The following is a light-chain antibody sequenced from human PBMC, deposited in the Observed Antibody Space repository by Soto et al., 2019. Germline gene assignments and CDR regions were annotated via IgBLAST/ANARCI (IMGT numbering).Light chain of an antibody. V-gene: IGKV3-15*01. CDR3: QQYVHWPPGT. Sequence: EIVVTQSPATLSVSPGERVTLPCRASQSVSSSLAWYQQRPGQAPRLLIYDTSTRAPGIAARFSGSGSGTEFTLTISSLQSEDVAVYYCQQYVHWPPGTFGQGTKVDIK. CDR1: QSVSSS. CDR2: DTS. J-gene: IGKJ1*01.